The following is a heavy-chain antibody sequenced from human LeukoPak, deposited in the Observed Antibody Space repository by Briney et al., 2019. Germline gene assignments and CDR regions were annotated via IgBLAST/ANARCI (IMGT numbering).Heavy chain of an antibody. CDR3: ARVGYNWFDP. V-gene: IGHV4-30-4*01. J-gene: IGHJ5*02. CDR2: IYYSGSP. CDR1: GGSISSGDYY. D-gene: IGHD3-10*01. Sequence: PSQTLSLTCTVSGGSISSGDYYWSWIRQPPGKGLEWIGYIYYSGSPYSNPSLKSRLAISVDTSKNQFSLKLSSVTAADTAVYYCARVGYNWFDPWGQGTLVTVSS.